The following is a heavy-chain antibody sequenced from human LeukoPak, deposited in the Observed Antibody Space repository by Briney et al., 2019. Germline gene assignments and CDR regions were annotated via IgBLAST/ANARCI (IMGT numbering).Heavy chain of an antibody. Sequence: ASVKVSCKASGYTFTSYYMHWVRQAPGQGLEWMGIINPSGGSTSYAQKFQGRVTMTTDTSTSTAYMELRSLRSDDTAVYYCARLYSSSWYATHFYDYWGQGTLVTVSS. CDR3: ARLYSSSWYATHFYDY. CDR1: GYTFTSYY. CDR2: INPSGGST. V-gene: IGHV1-46*01. J-gene: IGHJ4*02. D-gene: IGHD6-13*01.